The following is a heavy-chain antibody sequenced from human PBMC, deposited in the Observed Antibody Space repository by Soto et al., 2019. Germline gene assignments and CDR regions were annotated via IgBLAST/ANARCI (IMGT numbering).Heavy chain of an antibody. Sequence: GGSLRLSCTASGFTFGDYAMSWFRQAPGKGLEWVAVIWYDGSNRYYADSVKGRFTISRDNSKNTLYLQMNSLRGEDTAVYYCARDLSWRYYDSSGYLDYWGQGILVTVSS. CDR3: ARDLSWRYYDSSGYLDY. CDR1: GFTFGDYA. V-gene: IGHV3-33*01. J-gene: IGHJ4*02. CDR2: IWYDGSNR. D-gene: IGHD3-22*01.